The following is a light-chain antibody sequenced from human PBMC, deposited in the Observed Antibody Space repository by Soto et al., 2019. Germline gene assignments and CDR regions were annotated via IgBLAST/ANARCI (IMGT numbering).Light chain of an antibody. V-gene: IGKV3-20*01. CDR2: GAS. Sequence: EIVMTQSPATVSVSPGERATLSCRASQSVSSNLAWYQQKPGQAPRLLIYGASSRATGIPDRFSGSGSGTDFTLTISSLEPEDFAVYYCQQYGNSPQTFGQGTKVDI. J-gene: IGKJ1*01. CDR3: QQYGNSPQT. CDR1: QSVSSN.